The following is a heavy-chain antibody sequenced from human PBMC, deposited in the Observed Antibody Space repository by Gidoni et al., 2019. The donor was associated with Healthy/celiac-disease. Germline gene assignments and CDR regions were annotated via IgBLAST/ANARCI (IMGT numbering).Heavy chain of an antibody. CDR2: IYYSGST. V-gene: IGHV4-59*01. D-gene: IGHD6-13*01. CDR3: ARWVAAAGTSWFDP. CDR1: GGSTSSYY. Sequence: QVQLQESGPGLVKPSETLSLTCTVSGGSTSSYYWSWIRQPPGKGLEWIGYIYYSGSTNYNPSLKSRVTISVDTSKNQFSLKLSSVTAADTAVYYCARWVAAAGTSWFDPWGQGTLVTVSS. J-gene: IGHJ5*02.